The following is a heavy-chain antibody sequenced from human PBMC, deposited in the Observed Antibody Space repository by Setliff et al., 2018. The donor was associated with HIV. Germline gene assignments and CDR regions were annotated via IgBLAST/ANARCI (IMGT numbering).Heavy chain of an antibody. V-gene: IGHV4-34*01. CDR1: GGSFSGYY. CDR2: INHGGST. Sequence: PSETLSLTCAVYGGSFSGYYWSWIRQTPGEGLEWIGEINHGGSTNYNPSLKSRVTVSPDTSKNQFSLKLRSVTAADTAVYYCARRGIMITFGGVYFDSWGQGTLVTVSS. J-gene: IGHJ4*02. D-gene: IGHD3-16*01. CDR3: ARRGIMITFGGVYFDS.